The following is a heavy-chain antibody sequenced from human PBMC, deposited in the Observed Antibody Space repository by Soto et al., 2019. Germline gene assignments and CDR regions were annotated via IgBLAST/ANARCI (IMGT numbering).Heavy chain of an antibody. Sequence: PGGSLRLSCAASGFPFSSTDMTWVRQAPGKGLEWVSTMDGSGGTTYYTDSVKGRFTISRDNSLNPVFLQMNSLRADDTALYFCAKNSGWVNPWGQGALVTVSS. CDR3: AKNSGWVNP. D-gene: IGHD3-10*01. CDR1: GFPFSSTD. V-gene: IGHV3-23*01. CDR2: MDGSGGTT. J-gene: IGHJ5*02.